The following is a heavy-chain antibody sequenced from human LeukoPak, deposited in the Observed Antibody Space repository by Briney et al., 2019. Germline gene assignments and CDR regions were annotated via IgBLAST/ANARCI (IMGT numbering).Heavy chain of an antibody. CDR2: IYYSGST. V-gene: IGHV4-59*01. CDR3: ARERRDGYNRAVDY. Sequence: SETLSLTCTVSGCSISSYYWSWIRQPPGKGLEWIGYIYYSGSTNYNPSLKSRVTISVDTSKNQFSLKLSSVTAADTAVYYCARERRDGYNRAVDYWGQGTLVTVSS. D-gene: IGHD5-24*01. CDR1: GCSISSYY. J-gene: IGHJ4*02.